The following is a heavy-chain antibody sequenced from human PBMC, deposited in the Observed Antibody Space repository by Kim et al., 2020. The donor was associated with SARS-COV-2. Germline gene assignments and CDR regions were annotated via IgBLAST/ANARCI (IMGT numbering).Heavy chain of an antibody. J-gene: IGHJ6*02. Sequence: SETLSLTCTVSGGSVSSGSYYWSWIRQPPGKGLEWIGYIYYSGSTNYNPSLKSRVTISVDTSKNQFSLKLSSVTAADTAVYYCARDYSSSWAYYYYYGMDVWGQGTTVTVSS. CDR1: GGSVSSGSYY. D-gene: IGHD6-13*01. CDR3: ARDYSSSWAYYYYYGMDV. CDR2: IYYSGST. V-gene: IGHV4-61*01.